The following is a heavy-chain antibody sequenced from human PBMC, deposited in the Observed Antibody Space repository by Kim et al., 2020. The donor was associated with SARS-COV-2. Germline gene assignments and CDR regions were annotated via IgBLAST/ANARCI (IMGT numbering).Heavy chain of an antibody. V-gene: IGHV3-7*01. CDR2: IKQDGSEK. CDR3: AVGVELFRH. D-gene: IGHD3-10*01. CDR1: GFTFSNSW. J-gene: IGHJ4*02. Sequence: GGSLRLSCAASGFTFSNSWMSWVRQAPGKRLEWVANIKQDGSEKYYVDSVKGRFTISRDNAKNSLYLQMNSLRVEDTAVYYCAVGVELFRHWGQGTLVSVSS.